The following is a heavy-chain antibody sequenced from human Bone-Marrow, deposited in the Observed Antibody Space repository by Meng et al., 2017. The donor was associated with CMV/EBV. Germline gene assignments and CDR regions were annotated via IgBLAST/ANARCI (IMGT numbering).Heavy chain of an antibody. Sequence: GSLKIPCAGSGFTFSNAWMSWVRQAPGKGPEWVGRIKSKTDGGTTDYAAPVKGRFTISRDDSKNTLYLQMNSLKTEDTAVYYCAREPPLARHFDDWGQGTPVTVSS. CDR3: AREPPLARHFDD. V-gene: IGHV3-15*01. J-gene: IGHJ4*02. CDR1: GFTFSNAW. D-gene: IGHD1-26*01. CDR2: IKSKTDGGTT.